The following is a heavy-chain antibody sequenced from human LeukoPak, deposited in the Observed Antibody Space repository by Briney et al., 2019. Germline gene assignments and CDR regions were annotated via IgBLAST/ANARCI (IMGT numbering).Heavy chain of an antibody. D-gene: IGHD3-22*01. CDR2: ISSSSSYI. CDR1: GFTFSSYS. V-gene: IGHV3-21*01. Sequence: GGSLRLSCAASGFTFSSYSMNWVRQAPGKGLEWVSSISSSSSYIYYADSVKGRFTISRDNAKNSLYLQMNSLRAEDTAVYYCARDRSPYYYDSCGYLWGQGTLVTVSS. J-gene: IGHJ5*02. CDR3: ARDRSPYYYDSCGYL.